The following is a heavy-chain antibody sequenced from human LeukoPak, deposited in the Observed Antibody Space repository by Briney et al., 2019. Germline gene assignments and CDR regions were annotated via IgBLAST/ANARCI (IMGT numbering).Heavy chain of an antibody. CDR1: GFTFSSYE. J-gene: IGHJ4*02. D-gene: IGHD3-10*01. Sequence: GGSLRLSCAASGFTFSSYEMNWVRQAPGKGLEWVSYISSSGSTIYYADSVKGRFTISRDNAKNSLYLQMNSLRAEDTAVYYCARASITMVRGVIPDYWGQGTLVTVSS. V-gene: IGHV3-48*03. CDR2: ISSSGSTI. CDR3: ARASITMVRGVIPDY.